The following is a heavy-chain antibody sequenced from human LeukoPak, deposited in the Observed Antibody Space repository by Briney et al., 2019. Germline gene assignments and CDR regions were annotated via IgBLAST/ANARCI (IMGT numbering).Heavy chain of an antibody. CDR1: GGSFINYY. V-gene: IGHV4-4*07. CDR3: ARLKYYDSTGYSPGYYMDV. Sequence: SETLSLTCTVSGGSFINYYWSWIRQSAGTGLEWVGRIYITGSTNYNPSLQSRLSMSVDTSKNQFSLRLTSVSAADTAVYYCARLKYYDSTGYSPGYYMDVWGKGITVTVSS. J-gene: IGHJ6*03. CDR2: IYITGST. D-gene: IGHD3-22*01.